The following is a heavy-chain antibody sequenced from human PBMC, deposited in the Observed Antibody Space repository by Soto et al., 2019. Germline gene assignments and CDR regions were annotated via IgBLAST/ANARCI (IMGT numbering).Heavy chain of an antibody. Sequence: GASVKVSCKASGYTFTSYGISWVRQAPGQGLEWMGWISAYNGNTSYAQKLQGRVTMTTDTSTSTAYMELRSLRSDDTAVYYCARDNTWMSYSTGFDPWGQGTLVTVSS. CDR2: ISAYNGNT. J-gene: IGHJ5*02. V-gene: IGHV1-18*01. D-gene: IGHD2-8*02. CDR1: GYTFTSYG. CDR3: ARDNTWMSYSTGFDP.